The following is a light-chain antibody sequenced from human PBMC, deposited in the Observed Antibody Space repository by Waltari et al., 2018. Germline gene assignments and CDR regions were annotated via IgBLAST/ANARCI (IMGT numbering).Light chain of an antibody. CDR1: SSDVGGYNY. CDR2: DVS. Sequence: QSALTQPASVSGSPGPSVTISCTGTSSDVGGYNYVSWYQQHPGKAPKLVIYDVSKRPAGVSNRFSGSKSGNTASLTISGLQAEDEADYFCSSYTSTSTLLFGGGTKVTAL. J-gene: IGLJ2*01. CDR3: SSYTSTSTLL. V-gene: IGLV2-14*03.